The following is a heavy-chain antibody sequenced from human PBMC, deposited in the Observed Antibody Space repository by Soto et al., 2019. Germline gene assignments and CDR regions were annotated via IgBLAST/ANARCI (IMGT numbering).Heavy chain of an antibody. D-gene: IGHD2-15*01. V-gene: IGHV3-23*01. CDR3: AKLSGGSYYFDY. Sequence: GGSLRLSCAASGFTFSSYAMSWVRQAPGKGLEWVSAISGSGGSTYYADSVKGRFTISRDNSKNTLYLQMNSLRVEDTAVYYCAKLSGGSYYFDYWGQGTLVTVSS. CDR2: ISGSGGST. J-gene: IGHJ4*02. CDR1: GFTFSSYA.